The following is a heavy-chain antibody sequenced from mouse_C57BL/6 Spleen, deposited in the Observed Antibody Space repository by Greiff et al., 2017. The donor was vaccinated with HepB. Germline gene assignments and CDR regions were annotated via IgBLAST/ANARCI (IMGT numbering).Heavy chain of an antibody. Sequence: QVHVKQSGAELVRPGTSVKVSCKASGYAFTNYLIEWVKQRPGQGLEWIGVINPGSGGTNYNEKFKGKATLTADKSSSTAYMQLSSLTSEDSAVYFCARRLTGSRYAMDYWGQGTSVTVSS. V-gene: IGHV1-54*01. CDR3: ARRLTGSRYAMDY. D-gene: IGHD4-1*01. CDR2: INPGSGGT. J-gene: IGHJ4*01. CDR1: GYAFTNYL.